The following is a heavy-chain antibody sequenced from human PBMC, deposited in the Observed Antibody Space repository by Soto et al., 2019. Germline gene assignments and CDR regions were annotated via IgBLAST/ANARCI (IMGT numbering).Heavy chain of an antibody. Sequence: GGSLRLSCSASGFTFSSYWMHWVRQAPGKGLVWVSRINSDGISTSYADSVKGRFTISRDNAKNTLYLQMNSLRAEDTAVYYCARDRTDGYNHDAFDIWGQGTMVTVSS. D-gene: IGHD5-12*01. CDR2: INSDGIST. CDR1: GFTFSSYW. V-gene: IGHV3-74*01. CDR3: ARDRTDGYNHDAFDI. J-gene: IGHJ3*02.